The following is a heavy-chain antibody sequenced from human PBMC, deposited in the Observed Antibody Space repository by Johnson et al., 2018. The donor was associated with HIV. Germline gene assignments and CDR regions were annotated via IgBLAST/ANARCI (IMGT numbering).Heavy chain of an antibody. J-gene: IGHJ3*02. Sequence: VQLVESGGGVVRPGGSLRLSCAASGFTFDDYAMSWVRQAPGKGLEWVSGLNWNGGSTGYPDSVKGRFTISRDNAKNSLYLQMNSLRAEDTALYYCARAKYGSSWYHAFDIWGQGTMVTVSS. D-gene: IGHD6-13*01. CDR1: GFTFDDYA. CDR3: ARAKYGSSWYHAFDI. V-gene: IGHV3-20*04. CDR2: LNWNGGST.